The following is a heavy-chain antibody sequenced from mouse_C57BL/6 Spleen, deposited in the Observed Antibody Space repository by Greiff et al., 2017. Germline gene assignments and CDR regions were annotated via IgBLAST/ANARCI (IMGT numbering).Heavy chain of an antibody. V-gene: IGHV5-16*01. D-gene: IGHD2-14*01. CDR2: INSDGSST. J-gene: IGHJ4*01. Sequence: DVKLVESEGGLVQPGSSMKLSCTASGFTFSDYYMAWVRQVPEKGLEWVANINSDGSSTYYLDSLKSRFIISRDNAKNILYLQMSSLQSEDTATYYCERGMRVRNYAMDDWGQRTSVTVSS. CDR3: ERGMRVRNYAMDD. CDR1: GFTFSDYY.